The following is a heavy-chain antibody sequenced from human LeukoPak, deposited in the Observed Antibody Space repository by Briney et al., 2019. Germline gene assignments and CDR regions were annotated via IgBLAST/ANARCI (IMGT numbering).Heavy chain of an antibody. J-gene: IGHJ4*02. CDR1: GFIFSTYA. CDR3: AKTGCTSISCYNNF. D-gene: IGHD2-2*02. Sequence: PGGSLRLSCEASGFIFSTYAMSWVRQAPGKGLEWVSAIGGSAGGAFYADSVKGRFTISRDNSKNTLYLQMNSLRAEDTAIYYCAKTGCTSISCYNNFWGQGTLVTVSS. V-gene: IGHV3-23*01. CDR2: IGGSAGGA.